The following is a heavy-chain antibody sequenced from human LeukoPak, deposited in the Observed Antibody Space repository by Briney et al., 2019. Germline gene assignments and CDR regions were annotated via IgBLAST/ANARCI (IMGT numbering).Heavy chain of an antibody. Sequence: PGRSLRLSCAASGFTFSSYAMHWVRQAPGKGLEWVAVISYDGSNKYYADSVKGRFTISRDNSKNTLYLRMNSLRAEDTAVYYCARELYGSGSYLWGVFDYWGQGTLVTVSS. CDR1: GFTFSSYA. CDR2: ISYDGSNK. V-gene: IGHV3-30*01. J-gene: IGHJ4*02. D-gene: IGHD3-10*01. CDR3: ARELYGSGSYLWGVFDY.